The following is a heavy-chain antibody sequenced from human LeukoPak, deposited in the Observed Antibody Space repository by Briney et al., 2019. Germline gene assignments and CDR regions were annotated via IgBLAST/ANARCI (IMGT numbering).Heavy chain of an antibody. D-gene: IGHD4/OR15-4a*01. CDR1: GFHFSSCA. J-gene: IGHJ5*02. CDR2: IRYDGDNK. V-gene: IGHV3-30*02. CDR3: TKGDDYGATTRLPKFNWFDP. Sequence: PGGSLRLSCAASGFHFSSCAMHWVRQAPGKGLEWVAYIRYDGDNKRYADSVEGRFTVSRDNSKDTVYLQMNSLRREDTAMYYCTKGDDYGATTRLPKFNWFDPWGQGTLVLVSS.